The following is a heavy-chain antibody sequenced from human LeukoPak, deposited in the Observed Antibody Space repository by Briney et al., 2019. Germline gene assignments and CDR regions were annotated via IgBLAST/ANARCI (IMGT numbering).Heavy chain of an antibody. Sequence: SETLSLTCTVSGGSISSGGYYWSWIRQHPGKGLEWIGYIYYSGSTYYNPSLKSRVTISVDTSKNQFSLKLSSVTAADTAVYYCAREYLRGFDPWGQGTLVTVSS. CDR1: GGSISSGGYY. CDR3: AREYLRGFDP. D-gene: IGHD6-6*01. V-gene: IGHV4-30-4*08. CDR2: IYYSGST. J-gene: IGHJ5*02.